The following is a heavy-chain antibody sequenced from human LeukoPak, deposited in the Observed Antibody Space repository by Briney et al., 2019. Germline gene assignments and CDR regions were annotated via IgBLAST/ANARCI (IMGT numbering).Heavy chain of an antibody. CDR1: GFTFSTYS. J-gene: IGHJ4*02. CDR2: ISSNFSYI. Sequence: GGSLRLSCAASGFTFSTYSMNWVRQAPGKGLEWVSSISSNFSYIHYADSVKGRFTISRDNAKNSLYLQMSSQRAEDTAVYYCARRNPGYSSSWYFNDYWGQGTLVTVSS. D-gene: IGHD6-13*01. CDR3: ARRNPGYSSSWYFNDY. V-gene: IGHV3-21*01.